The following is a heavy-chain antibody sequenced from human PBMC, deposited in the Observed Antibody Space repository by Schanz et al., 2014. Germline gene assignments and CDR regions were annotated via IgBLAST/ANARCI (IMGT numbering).Heavy chain of an antibody. V-gene: IGHV3-23*04. CDR2: ISGSGGDT. J-gene: IGHJ6*02. CDR1: GFTFSTYA. Sequence: EVQLVESGGGLVQPGGSLRLSCAASGFTFSTYAMNWVRQAPGKGLEWVSGISGSGGDTYYVDSVKGRFTVSRDNSKSTLYLQMNSLRAEDTAVYYCARPLGPNYYYYGLDVWGQGTTVTVSS. CDR3: ARPLGPNYYYYGLDV.